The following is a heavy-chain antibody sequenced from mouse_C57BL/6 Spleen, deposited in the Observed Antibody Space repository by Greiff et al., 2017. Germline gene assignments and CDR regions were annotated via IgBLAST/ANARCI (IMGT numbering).Heavy chain of an antibody. J-gene: IGHJ1*03. V-gene: IGHV1-26*01. Sequence: EVQLQQSGPELVKPGASVKLSCKASGYTFTDYYMTWVKQSPGKSLEWIGDINPNNGGTSYNQKFKGKATLTVDKSSSTAYMELRSLTSEDSAVYECARGGNWYFEVWGTGTTVTVSS. CDR1: GYTFTDYY. CDR2: INPNNGGT. CDR3: ARGGNWYFEV.